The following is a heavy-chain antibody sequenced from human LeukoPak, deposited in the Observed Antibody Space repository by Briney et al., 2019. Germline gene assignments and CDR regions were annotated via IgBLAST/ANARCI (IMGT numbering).Heavy chain of an antibody. CDR2: INHSGST. Sequence: PSETLSLTCAVYGGSFSGYYWSWIRQPPGKGLEWIGEINHSGSTNYNPSLKSRVTISVDTSKNQFSLKLSSVTAADTAVYYCARVAYSSSWRTGFDYWGQGTLVTVSS. J-gene: IGHJ4*02. V-gene: IGHV4-34*01. CDR1: GGSFSGYY. CDR3: ARVAYSSSWRTGFDY. D-gene: IGHD6-13*01.